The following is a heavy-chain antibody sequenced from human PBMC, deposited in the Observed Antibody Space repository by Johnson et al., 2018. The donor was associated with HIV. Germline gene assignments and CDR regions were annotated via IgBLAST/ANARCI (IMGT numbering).Heavy chain of an antibody. Sequence: QVQLVESGGGLIQPGGSLRLSCAASGFTVSTNSMSWVRQAPGKGLEWVAVISYDGSEKYYADSVKGRFTISRDSSKNTLYLQMSSLRTEDTAVYYCAKERQLVRAFDIWGQGTMVTVSS. CDR1: GFTVSTNS. V-gene: IGHV3-30*04. CDR2: ISYDGSEK. CDR3: AKERQLVRAFDI. D-gene: IGHD6-6*01. J-gene: IGHJ3*02.